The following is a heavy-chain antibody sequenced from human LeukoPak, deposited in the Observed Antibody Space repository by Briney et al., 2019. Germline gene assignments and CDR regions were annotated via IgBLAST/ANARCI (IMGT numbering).Heavy chain of an antibody. J-gene: IGHJ4*02. V-gene: IGHV3-21*01. CDR2: ISSSSSYI. CDR1: GFTFSSYS. Sequence: KPGGSLRLSCAASGFTFSSYSMNWVRQAPGKGLEWVSSISSSSSYIYYADSVKGRFTISRDNAKNSLYLQMNGLRAEDTAVYYCARGRIMITFGGVIVIPRYDYWGQGTLVTVSS. D-gene: IGHD3-16*02. CDR3: ARGRIMITFGGVIVIPRYDY.